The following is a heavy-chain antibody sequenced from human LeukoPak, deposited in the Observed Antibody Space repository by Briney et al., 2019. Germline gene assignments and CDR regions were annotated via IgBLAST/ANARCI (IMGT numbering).Heavy chain of an antibody. CDR2: IYYSGST. CDR1: GGSISSSSYY. CDR3: ARQTIRYFDY. J-gene: IGHJ4*02. V-gene: IGHV4-39*01. D-gene: IGHD1-14*01. Sequence: SETLSLTCTVCGGSISSSSYYWGWIRQPPGKGLEWIGSIYYSGSTYYNPSLKSRVTISVDTSKNQFSLKLSSVTPADTAVYYCARQTIRYFDYWGQGTLVTVSS.